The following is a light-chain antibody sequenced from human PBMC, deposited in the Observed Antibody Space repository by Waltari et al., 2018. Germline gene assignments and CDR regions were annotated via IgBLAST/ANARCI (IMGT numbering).Light chain of an antibody. CDR1: SLRSYY. V-gene: IGLV3-19*01. CDR2: GKN. CDR3: NTRDTNGDHVL. Sequence: SSELTQDPAVPVALGQTVRITCQGDSLRSYYASWYQQKPGQDPVLVLYGKNNRPSCVPDRRSGASSGNTASLTISGTHAADEADYYCNTRDTNGDHVLFGGGTKLTVL. J-gene: IGLJ2*01.